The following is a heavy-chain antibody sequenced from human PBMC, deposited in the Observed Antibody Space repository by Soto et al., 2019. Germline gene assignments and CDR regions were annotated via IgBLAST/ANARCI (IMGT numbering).Heavy chain of an antibody. CDR1: GASISSYY. CDR3: ARVTFETTGWFDP. CDR2: ISYSGVT. Sequence: SETLSLTCIVSGASISSYYLSWIRQSPGKGLQWIGYISYSGVTNYNPSLKSRVAISGDTSKNQFSLKLSSATAADTAVYYCARVTFETTGWFDPWGQGTLVTVSS. J-gene: IGHJ5*02. V-gene: IGHV4-59*01. D-gene: IGHD1-7*01.